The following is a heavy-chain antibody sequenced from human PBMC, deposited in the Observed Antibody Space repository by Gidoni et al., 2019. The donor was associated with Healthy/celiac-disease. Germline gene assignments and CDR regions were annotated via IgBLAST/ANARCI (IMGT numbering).Heavy chain of an antibody. J-gene: IGHJ6*02. CDR2: ISGSGGST. D-gene: IGHD3-16*01. Sequence: EVQLLESGGGLVQPGGSLRLSCAASGSTFSSYAMSWVRQAPGKGLEWVSAISGSGGSTYYADSVKGRFTISRDNSKNTLYLQMNSLRAEDTAVYYCAKDGGLGFYYYGMDVWGQGTTVTVSS. V-gene: IGHV3-23*01. CDR3: AKDGGLGFYYYGMDV. CDR1: GSTFSSYA.